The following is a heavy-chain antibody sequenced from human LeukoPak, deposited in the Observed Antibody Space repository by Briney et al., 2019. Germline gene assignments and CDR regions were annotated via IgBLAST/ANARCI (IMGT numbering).Heavy chain of an antibody. D-gene: IGHD3-16*02. V-gene: IGHV3-30*02. J-gene: IGHJ6*03. CDR3: AKDYYDYVWGSYRYGYYYYYYMDV. CDR1: GFTFSSYG. CDR2: IRYDGSNK. Sequence: GGSLRLSCAASGFTFSSYGMHWVRQAPGKGLEWVAFIRYDGSNKYYADSVKGRFTISRDKSKNTLYLQMNSLRAEDTAVYYCAKDYYDYVWGSYRYGYYYYYYMDVWGKGTTVTVSS.